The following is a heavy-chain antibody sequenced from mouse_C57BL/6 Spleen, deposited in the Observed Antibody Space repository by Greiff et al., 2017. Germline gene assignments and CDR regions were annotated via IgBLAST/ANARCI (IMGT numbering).Heavy chain of an antibody. D-gene: IGHD1-1*01. J-gene: IGHJ4*01. CDR2: IHPNSGST. V-gene: IGHV1-64*01. CDR3: ARREDFITTTMDY. CDR1: GYTFTSYW. Sequence: VQLQQPGAELVKPGASVKLSCKASGYTFTSYWMHWVKQRPGQGLEWIGMIHPNSGSTNYNEKFKSKATLTVDKSSSTAYMQLSSLTSEDSAVYYCARREDFITTTMDYWGQGTSVTVSS.